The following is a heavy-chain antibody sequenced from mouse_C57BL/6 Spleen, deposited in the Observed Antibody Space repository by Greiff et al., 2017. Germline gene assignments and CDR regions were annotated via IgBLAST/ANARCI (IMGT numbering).Heavy chain of an antibody. CDR2: IHPNSGST. D-gene: IGHD1-1*01. Sequence: QVQLQQPGAELVKPGASVKLSCKASGYTFTSYWMHWVKQRPGQGLEWIGMIHPNSGSTNYNEKFKSKATLTVDKSSSTAYMQRSSLTSEDSAVYYCARAGIYCGCSYEGFAYWGQGTLVTVSA. CDR1: GYTFTSYW. V-gene: IGHV1-64*01. J-gene: IGHJ3*01. CDR3: ARAGIYCGCSYEGFAY.